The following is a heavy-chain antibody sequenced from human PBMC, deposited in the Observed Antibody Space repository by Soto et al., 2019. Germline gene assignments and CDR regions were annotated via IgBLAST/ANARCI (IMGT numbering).Heavy chain of an antibody. J-gene: IGHJ4*02. CDR2: IYYSGST. CDR3: ARVFRSSGYYLDY. CDR1: GGSISSGDYY. V-gene: IGHV4-30-4*01. D-gene: IGHD3-22*01. Sequence: QVQLQESGPGLVKPSQTLSLTCTVSGGSISSGDYYWGWIRQPPGKGLEWIGYIYYSGSTYYNPSLKSRVTISVDTSKNQFSLKLSSVTAADTAVYYCARVFRSSGYYLDYWGQGTLVTVSS.